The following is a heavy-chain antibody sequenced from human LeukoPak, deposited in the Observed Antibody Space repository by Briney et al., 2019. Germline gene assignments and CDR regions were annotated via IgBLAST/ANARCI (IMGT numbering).Heavy chain of an antibody. Sequence: TVKLSCKASGGTFSIYAIRWVRQAPGHGLEWMGGIILLLGIAKYAQDFQGRVTITADRYTSTAYMELSSLRSEDTAVYYCARDRVPNDDILTGYYQTGYDYYGMDVWGQGTTVTVSS. D-gene: IGHD3-9*01. V-gene: IGHV1-69*10. CDR1: GGTFSIYA. CDR3: ARDRVPNDDILTGYYQTGYDYYGMDV. CDR2: IILLLGIA. J-gene: IGHJ6*02.